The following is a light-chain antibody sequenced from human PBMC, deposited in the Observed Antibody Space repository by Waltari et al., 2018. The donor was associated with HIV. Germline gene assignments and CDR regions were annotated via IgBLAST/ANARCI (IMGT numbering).Light chain of an antibody. Sequence: QSLLPQPPSASGTPGQRVTISCSGSYSNIGSNTVNWHQQLPGSAPRALIYKKGQRPAGVPDRFSGSKSGTSASLAISGLQSGDQGDYYCASWDDKLDGWVFGGGTRLTVL. CDR1: YSNIGSNT. V-gene: IGLV1-44*01. CDR3: ASWDDKLDGWV. J-gene: IGLJ3*02. CDR2: KKG.